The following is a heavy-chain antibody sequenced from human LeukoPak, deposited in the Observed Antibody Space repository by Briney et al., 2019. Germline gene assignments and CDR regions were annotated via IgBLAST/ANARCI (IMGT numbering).Heavy chain of an antibody. Sequence: SETLSLTCTASGGSISSYYWSWIRQPPGKGLEWIGYIYCGGSTNYNPSLKSRVTISVDTSKNQFSLKLSSVTAADTAVYYCASGVLTVTLFDYWGQGTLVTVSS. V-gene: IGHV4-59*01. D-gene: IGHD4-11*01. CDR3: ASGVLTVTLFDY. CDR2: IYCGGST. CDR1: GGSISSYY. J-gene: IGHJ4*02.